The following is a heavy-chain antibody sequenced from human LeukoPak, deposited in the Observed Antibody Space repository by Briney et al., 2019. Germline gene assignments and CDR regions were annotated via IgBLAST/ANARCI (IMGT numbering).Heavy chain of an antibody. CDR1: GGSISGYY. CDR2: IYYSGST. CDR3: ARGYSYGTPFDP. J-gene: IGHJ5*02. D-gene: IGHD5-18*01. V-gene: IGHV4-59*08. Sequence: SETLSLTCTVSGGSISGYYWSWIRQPPGEGLEWIGDIYYSGSTNYNPSLESRVTISVDTSKNQFSLKLSSVTAADTAVYYCARGYSYGTPFDPWGQGTLVTVSS.